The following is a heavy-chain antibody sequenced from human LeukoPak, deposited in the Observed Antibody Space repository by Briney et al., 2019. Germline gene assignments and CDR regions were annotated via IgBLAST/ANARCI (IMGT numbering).Heavy chain of an antibody. D-gene: IGHD6-13*01. CDR1: GYTFTGYY. CDR3: ASRGSSSSPVSYYYYYYYMDV. J-gene: IGHJ6*03. Sequence: GASVKVSCKASGYTFTGYYMHWVRQAPGQGLEWMGWINPNSGGTNYAQKFQGRVTMTRDTSISTAYMELSRLRSDDTAVYYCASRGSSSSPVSYYYYYYYMDVWGKGTTVTVSS. V-gene: IGHV1-2*02. CDR2: INPNSGGT.